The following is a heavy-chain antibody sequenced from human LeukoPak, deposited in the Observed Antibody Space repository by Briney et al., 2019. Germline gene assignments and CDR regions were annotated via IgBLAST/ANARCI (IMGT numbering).Heavy chain of an antibody. J-gene: IGHJ6*02. V-gene: IGHV4-59*01. CDR3: ARDSRYSYGSGGMDV. Sequence: SETLSLTCTVSGGSIGSFYWTWIRQTPRKGQEWIGSVYYTGSTNYNPSLKSRVTISIDTSRSQFSLKLTSVTVADTAVYYCARDSRYSYGSGGMDVWGQGTTVTVSS. D-gene: IGHD3-10*01. CDR2: VYYTGST. CDR1: GGSIGSFY.